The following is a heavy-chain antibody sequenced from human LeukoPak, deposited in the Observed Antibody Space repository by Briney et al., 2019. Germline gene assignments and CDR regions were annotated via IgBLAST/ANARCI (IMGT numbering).Heavy chain of an antibody. Sequence: PSQTLSLTCAVSGGSISSGGYSWSWIRQPPGKGLEWIGYIYHSGSTYYNPSLKSRVTISVDRSKNQFSLKLSSVTAADTAVYYCAGGQRIGYSSSPSFDYWGQGTLVTVSS. V-gene: IGHV4-30-2*01. D-gene: IGHD6-13*01. CDR1: GGSISSGGYS. CDR3: AGGQRIGYSSSPSFDY. J-gene: IGHJ4*02. CDR2: IYHSGST.